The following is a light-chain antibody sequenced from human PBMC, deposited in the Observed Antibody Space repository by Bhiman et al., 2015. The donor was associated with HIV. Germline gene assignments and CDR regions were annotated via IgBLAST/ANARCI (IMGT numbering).Light chain of an antibody. Sequence: QSVLTQPPSVSAAPGQKVTISCSGSSSNIGNNYVSWYQQLPGTAPKLLIYDNNERPSGIPDRFSGSKSGTSATLGITGLQTGDEADYYCGTWDSSLGVVFGTGTKVTVL. V-gene: IGLV1-51*01. J-gene: IGLJ1*01. CDR1: SSNIGNNY. CDR2: DNN. CDR3: GTWDSSLGVV.